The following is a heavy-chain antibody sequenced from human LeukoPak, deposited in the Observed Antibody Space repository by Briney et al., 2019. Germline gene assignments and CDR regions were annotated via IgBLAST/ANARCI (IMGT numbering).Heavy chain of an antibody. Sequence: SETPSLTCTVSGDSITSYYWTWIRQPPGKGLEWIGYISDSGSTNYVPSLKSRVTISLDTSKNQFSLKLTSVTAADSAVYYCARAGGGWSPADHWGQGTLVIVSS. CDR1: GDSITSYY. CDR3: ARAGGGWSPADH. D-gene: IGHD6-19*01. V-gene: IGHV4-59*01. J-gene: IGHJ4*02. CDR2: ISDSGST.